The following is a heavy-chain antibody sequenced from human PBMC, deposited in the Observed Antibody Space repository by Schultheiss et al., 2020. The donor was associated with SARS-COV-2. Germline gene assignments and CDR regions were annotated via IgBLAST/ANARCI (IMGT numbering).Heavy chain of an antibody. CDR1: GFTFSSYA. V-gene: IGHV3-64D*06. CDR3: VKGGHYSTPDYDFCSGYPGYCYCMDV. CDR2: ISSNGGST. J-gene: IGHJ6*03. D-gene: IGHD3-3*01. Sequence: GGSLRLSCSASGFTFSSYAMHWVRQAPGKGLEYVSAISSNGGSTYYADSVKGRFTISRDNSKYTLYLQMSSLGAEDTAVYYCVKGGHYSTPDYDFCSGYPGYCYCMDVWGKGTTVTVSS.